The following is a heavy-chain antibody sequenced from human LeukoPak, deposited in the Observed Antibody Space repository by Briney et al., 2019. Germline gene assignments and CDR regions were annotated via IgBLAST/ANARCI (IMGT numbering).Heavy chain of an antibody. CDR1: GYTFTSYG. CDR3: ARDLVQPLFANWFDP. CDR2: ISAYNGNT. Sequence: ASVKVSCKASGYTFTSYGISRVRQAPGQGLEWMGWISAYNGNTNYAQKLQGRVTMTTDTSTSTAYKELRSLRSDDTAVYYCARDLVQPLFANWFDPWGQGTLVTVSS. D-gene: IGHD2-21*01. J-gene: IGHJ5*02. V-gene: IGHV1-18*01.